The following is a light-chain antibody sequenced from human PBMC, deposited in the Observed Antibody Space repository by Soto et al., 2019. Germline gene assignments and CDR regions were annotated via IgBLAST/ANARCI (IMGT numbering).Light chain of an antibody. Sequence: ELVLAQSPGTLSLSTGERAALSCRASQTVRNNYLAWYQQKPGQAPRLLIFGASNRATGIPARFSGTGSGTEFTLTISTLQSADFAVYYWQQYPNWPAVTFGQGTKVDIK. CDR2: GAS. CDR3: QQYPNWPAVT. CDR1: QTVRNN. J-gene: IGKJ2*01. V-gene: IGKV3-15*01.